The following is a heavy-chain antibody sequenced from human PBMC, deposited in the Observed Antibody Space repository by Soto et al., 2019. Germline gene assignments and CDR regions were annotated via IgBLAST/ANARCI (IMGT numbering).Heavy chain of an antibody. CDR2: IYWDDDK. Sequence: GLDLEWLALIYWDDDKRYSPSLKSRLTITKDTSKNQVVLTMTNMDPVDTATYYCAHSILWFGDGGGWGQGTLVTVSS. D-gene: IGHD3-10*01. V-gene: IGHV2-5*02. J-gene: IGHJ4*02. CDR3: AHSILWFGDGGG.